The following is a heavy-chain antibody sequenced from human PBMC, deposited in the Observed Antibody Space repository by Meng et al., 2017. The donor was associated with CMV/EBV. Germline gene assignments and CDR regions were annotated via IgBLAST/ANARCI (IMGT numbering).Heavy chain of an antibody. CDR1: GFTFSSYA. Sequence: GESLKISCAASGFTFSSYAMRWVRQAPGKGLEWVAVISYDGSNKYYADSVKGRFTISRDNSKNTLYLQMNSLRAEDTAVYYCARVTASSRTGSYYNGNYWGQGTLVTVSS. J-gene: IGHJ4*02. CDR2: ISYDGSNK. V-gene: IGHV3-30-3*01. CDR3: ARVTASSRTGSYYNGNY. D-gene: IGHD3-10*01.